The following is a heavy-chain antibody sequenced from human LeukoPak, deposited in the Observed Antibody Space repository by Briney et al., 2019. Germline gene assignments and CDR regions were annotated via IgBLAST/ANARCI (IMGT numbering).Heavy chain of an antibody. Sequence: GGSLRLSCAASGFTFSSYSMTWVRQAPGKGLEWVSSISSSSSYIYYADSVKGRFTISRDNAKNSLYLQMNSLRAEDTAVYYCAVYCSSTSCYRDFDYWGQGTLVTVSS. J-gene: IGHJ4*02. CDR2: ISSSSSYI. D-gene: IGHD2-2*02. CDR3: AVYCSSTSCYRDFDY. CDR1: GFTFSSYS. V-gene: IGHV3-21*01.